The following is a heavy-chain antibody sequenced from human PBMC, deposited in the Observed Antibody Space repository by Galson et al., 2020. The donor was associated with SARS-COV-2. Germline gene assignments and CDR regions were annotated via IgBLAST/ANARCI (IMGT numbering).Heavy chain of an antibody. CDR1: GFTFSRFG. Sequence: GESLKISCAASGFTFSRFGMHWVRQAPGKGLEWVAVIWYDGSQKYYADSVKGRFTISKDNSKNTVYLQMNSLRAEDTAMYYCARAPYGSGSFYIYWGQGTLVTVSS. V-gene: IGHV3-33*01. CDR3: ARAPYGSGSFYIY. J-gene: IGHJ4*01. D-gene: IGHD3-10*01. CDR2: IWYDGSQK.